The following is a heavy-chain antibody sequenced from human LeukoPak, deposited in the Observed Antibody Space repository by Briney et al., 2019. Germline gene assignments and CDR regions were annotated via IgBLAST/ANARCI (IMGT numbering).Heavy chain of an antibody. CDR3: ARGVDYYDSSGYYATFYFDY. V-gene: IGHV4-59*01. D-gene: IGHD3-22*01. CDR2: IYYSGTT. Sequence: PSETLSLTCTVSAFSISSYYWSWIRHAPGQEREGRGYIYYSGTTNYHPSLKSRVTISVDTSKNQFSLKLSSVTAADTAVYYCARGVDYYDSSGYYATFYFDYWGQGTLVTVSS. J-gene: IGHJ4*02. CDR1: AFSISSYY.